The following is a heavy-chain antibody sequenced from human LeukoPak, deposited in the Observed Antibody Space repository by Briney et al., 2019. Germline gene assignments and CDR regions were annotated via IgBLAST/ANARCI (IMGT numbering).Heavy chain of an antibody. V-gene: IGHV4-38-2*02. CDR1: GYSISSGYF. Sequence: PSETLSLTCTVSGYSISSGYFWGWIRQPPGKGVEWIGTIYNSGSTYYNASLESRVTISVDTSKNQFSLKLSSVTAADTAVYYCARAYSSSWYFNWFDPWGQGTLVTVSS. D-gene: IGHD6-13*01. J-gene: IGHJ5*02. CDR2: IYNSGST. CDR3: ARAYSSSWYFNWFDP.